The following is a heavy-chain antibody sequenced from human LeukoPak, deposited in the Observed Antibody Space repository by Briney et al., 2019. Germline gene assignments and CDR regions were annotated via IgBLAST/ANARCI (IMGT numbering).Heavy chain of an antibody. V-gene: IGHV4-34*01. CDR1: GGSFNGYY. CDR3: ARGRMDVAGYSSSWYSFKYYFDY. CDR2: INHSGST. D-gene: IGHD6-13*01. J-gene: IGHJ4*02. Sequence: SETLSLTCAVYGGSFNGYYWSWIRQPPGKGLEWIGEINHSGSTDYNPSLKSRVTISVDTSKNQFSLKLSSVTAADTAVYYCARGRMDVAGYSSSWYSFKYYFDYWGQGTLVTVSS.